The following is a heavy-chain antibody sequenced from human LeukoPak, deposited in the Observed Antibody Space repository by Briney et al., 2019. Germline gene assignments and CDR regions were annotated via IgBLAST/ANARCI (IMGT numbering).Heavy chain of an antibody. CDR1: GFTFSNAW. CDR2: IKSKTDGGTT. V-gene: IGHV3-15*01. D-gene: IGHD1-26*01. CDR3: TTDFAGSYYYYGMDV. Sequence: GGSLRLSCAASGFTFSNAWMSWVRQAPGKGLEWVGRIKSKTDGGTTDYAAPVKGRFTISRDDSKNTLYLQMNSLKTEDTAVYYCTTDFAGSYYYYGMDVGGQGTTATVS. J-gene: IGHJ6*02.